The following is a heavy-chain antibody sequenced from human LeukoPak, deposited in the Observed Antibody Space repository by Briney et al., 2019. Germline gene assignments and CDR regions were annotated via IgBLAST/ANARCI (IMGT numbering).Heavy chain of an antibody. CDR3: AREPIYCTNGVCYHSFDY. D-gene: IGHD2-8*01. J-gene: IGHJ4*02. V-gene: IGHV6-1*01. Sequence: SQTLSLTCAISGDTVSSNSAAGNWIRQSPSRGLECLGRTYYRSKWYNDYAVSVKSRITINPDTSKNQFSLQLNSVTPEDTAVYYCAREPIYCTNGVCYHSFDYWGQGTLVTVSS. CDR2: TYYRSKWYN. CDR1: GDTVSSNSAA.